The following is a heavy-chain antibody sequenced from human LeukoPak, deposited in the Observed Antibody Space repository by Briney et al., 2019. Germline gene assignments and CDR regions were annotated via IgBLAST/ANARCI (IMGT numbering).Heavy chain of an antibody. CDR1: GFTVSSNY. D-gene: IGHD2-8*01. Sequence: GGSLRLSCAASGFTVSSNYMSWVRQAPGKGLEWVSVIYSDGSTYYADSVKGRFTISRDNSKNTLYLQMNSLRAEDTAVYYCATRYCTNGVCYADYWGQGTLVTVSS. CDR2: IYSDGST. V-gene: IGHV3-66*01. CDR3: ATRYCTNGVCYADY. J-gene: IGHJ4*02.